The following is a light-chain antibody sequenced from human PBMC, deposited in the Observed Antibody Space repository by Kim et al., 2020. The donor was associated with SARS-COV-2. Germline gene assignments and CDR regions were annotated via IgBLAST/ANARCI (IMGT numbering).Light chain of an antibody. CDR2: GAS. V-gene: IGKV3-20*01. CDR1: PTVSSTY. CDR3: QQYGSSVLT. J-gene: IGKJ4*01. Sequence: IVLTPSPVTLSLSPGERATLSCRASPTVSSTYLAWYQQKPGQAPRLLIYGASSRATGIPDRFSGSGSGPDFTLTISRLEPEDFAVYYCQQYGSSVLTFGGGTKVDIK.